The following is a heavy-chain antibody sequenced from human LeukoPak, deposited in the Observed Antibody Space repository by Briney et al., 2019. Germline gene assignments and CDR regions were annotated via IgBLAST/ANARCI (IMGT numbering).Heavy chain of an antibody. CDR2: VFPGDSDT. V-gene: IGHV5-51*01. CDR1: GYSFTNYW. J-gene: IGHJ4*02. D-gene: IGHD3-10*01. Sequence: GESLKISCKGSGYSFTNYWIGWVRQMPGKGLEWMGIVFPGDSDTRYSPSFQGQVTISADKSISTAYLQWSSLKASDTAIYYCARLWGEGFGELTGFSDYWGQGTLVTVSS. CDR3: ARLWGEGFGELTGFSDY.